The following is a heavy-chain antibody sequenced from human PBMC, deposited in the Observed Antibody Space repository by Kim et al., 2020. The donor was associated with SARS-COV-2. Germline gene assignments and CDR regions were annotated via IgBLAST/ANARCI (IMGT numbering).Heavy chain of an antibody. J-gene: IGHJ4*02. V-gene: IGHV1-69*01. CDR2: GTA. Sequence: GTANYAQKFQGRVTITADESTSTAYMELSSLRSEDTAVYYCARSGSGLGYWGQGTLVTVSS. CDR3: ARSGSGLGY. D-gene: IGHD3-10*01.